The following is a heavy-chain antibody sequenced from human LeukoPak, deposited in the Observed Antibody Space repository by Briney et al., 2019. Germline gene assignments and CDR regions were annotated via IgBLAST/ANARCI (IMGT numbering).Heavy chain of an antibody. CDR2: INHSGST. D-gene: IGHD4-17*01. J-gene: IGHJ6*03. V-gene: IGHV4-34*01. Sequence: SETLSLTCAVYGESFSDYYWSWIRQPPGKGLEWIGEINHSGSTNYSPSFQGHVTISADKSIGTAYLQWDSLQASDTAIYYCARHVTVTPSYLFYYMDVWGNGTTVIVSS. CDR3: ARHVTVTPSYLFYYMDV. CDR1: GESFSDYY.